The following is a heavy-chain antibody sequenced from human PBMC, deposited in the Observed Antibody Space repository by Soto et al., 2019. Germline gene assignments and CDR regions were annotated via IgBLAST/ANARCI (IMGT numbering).Heavy chain of an antibody. CDR3: ARDRSDYGGYDY. D-gene: IGHD4-17*01. CDR2: ISSSGTYI. J-gene: IGHJ4*02. CDR1: GFTFSIYS. Sequence: EVQLVQSGGGLVKPGGSLRLSCAASGFTFSIYSMNWVRQAPGKGLEWVSSISSSGTYIYDADSMKGRFTVSRDNAKNSLYLQMNSLRAEDTAVYYCARDRSDYGGYDYWGQGDLVTVSS. V-gene: IGHV3-21*01.